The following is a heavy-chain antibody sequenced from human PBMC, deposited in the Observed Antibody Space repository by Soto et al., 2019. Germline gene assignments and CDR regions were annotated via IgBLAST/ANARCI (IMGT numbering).Heavy chain of an antibody. CDR1: GFTFSHFA. J-gene: IGHJ4*02. V-gene: IGHV3-30*04. Sequence: QVQLVESGGGVVQPGRSLRLSCAASGFTFSHFAMHWVRQAPGQGLEWVAVIAYDGSNIYYADSVKGRITISRDNSKDTLYLQMNSLRPEDTAVYYCVREEYNKFYFDYWGQGALLTVS. CDR2: IAYDGSNI. CDR3: VREEYNKFYFDY. D-gene: IGHD1-1*01.